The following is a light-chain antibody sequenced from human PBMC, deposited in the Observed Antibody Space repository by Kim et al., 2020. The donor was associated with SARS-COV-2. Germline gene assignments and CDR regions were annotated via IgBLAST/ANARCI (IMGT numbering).Light chain of an antibody. Sequence: GQSVTIACTGTRDDVGFYNYVSWYQQQPGKAPKLILYEVNKWPSGVPDRFSGSKSGNTASLTVSGLQAEDEATYYCSSYAGKNNYVFGSGTKVIVL. V-gene: IGLV2-8*01. CDR1: RDDVGFYNY. J-gene: IGLJ1*01. CDR3: SSYAGKNNYV. CDR2: EVN.